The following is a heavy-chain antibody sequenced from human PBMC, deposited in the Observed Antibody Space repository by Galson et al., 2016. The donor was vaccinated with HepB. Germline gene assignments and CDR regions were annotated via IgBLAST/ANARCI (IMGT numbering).Heavy chain of an antibody. CDR3: ARGDSGGWYGFHYGMDV. J-gene: IGHJ6*02. Sequence: ETLSLTCTVSGASISGHYLSWIRQPPGKGLEWIGYIYYSGRTNYNPSLKSRVTISVDTSKNQFSLKLSSVTAADTAVYYCARGDSGGWYGFHYGMDVWGQGTTVTVSS. CDR1: GASISGHY. D-gene: IGHD6-19*01. V-gene: IGHV4-59*11. CDR2: IYYSGRT.